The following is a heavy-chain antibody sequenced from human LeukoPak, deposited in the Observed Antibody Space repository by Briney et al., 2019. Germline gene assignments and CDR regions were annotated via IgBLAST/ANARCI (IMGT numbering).Heavy chain of an antibody. CDR3: SRGRDRSKAGDH. Sequence: SETLSLTCDVSGGSCADYYCSWIRQPPGKGLEWIGEIHPHGIFYYNSSLMSRVTISIDTSKSQFSLRLTSVTAADPAIYYCSRGRDRSKAGDHWGQGILVTVSS. D-gene: IGHD5-24*01. CDR1: GGSCADYY. V-gene: IGHV4-34*01. CDR2: IHPHGIF. J-gene: IGHJ4*02.